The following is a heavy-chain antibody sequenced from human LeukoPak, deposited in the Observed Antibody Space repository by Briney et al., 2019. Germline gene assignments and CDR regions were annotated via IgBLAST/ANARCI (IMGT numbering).Heavy chain of an antibody. D-gene: IGHD3-9*01. Sequence: PGGSLRLSCAASGFTFSSYAMSWVRQAPGKGLEWVSAISGSGGSTYYADSVKGRFTISRDNSKNTLYLQMNSLRAEDTAVYYCAKDAWGYFDWLSAFDIWGQGTMVTVSS. J-gene: IGHJ3*02. CDR3: AKDAWGYFDWLSAFDI. CDR1: GFTFSSYA. V-gene: IGHV3-23*01. CDR2: ISGSGGST.